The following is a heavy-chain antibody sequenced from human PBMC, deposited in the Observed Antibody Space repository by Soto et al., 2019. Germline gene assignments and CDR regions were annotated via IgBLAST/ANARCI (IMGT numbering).Heavy chain of an antibody. CDR2: IYYSGST. CDR1: GGSISSYY. Sequence: PSKALSLTSAVYGGSISSYYWSCIRQPPGKGLEWIGYIYYSGSTNYNPSLKSRVTISVDTSKNQFSLKLSSVTAADTAVYYCARDRGLSWFDAWGQGTLVTVSS. CDR3: ARDRGLSWFDA. V-gene: IGHV4-59*01. J-gene: IGHJ5*02. D-gene: IGHD3-16*02.